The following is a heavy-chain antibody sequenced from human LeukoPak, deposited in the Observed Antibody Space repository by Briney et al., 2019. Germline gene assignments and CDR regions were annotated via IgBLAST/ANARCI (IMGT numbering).Heavy chain of an antibody. Sequence: PGGSLRLSCAASGFTFSSYSMNWVRQAPGKGLEWVSSISSSSSYICYADSVKGRFTISRDNAKNSLYLQMNSLRAEDTAVYYCARSCCRDGYNQDENYFDYWGQGTLVTVSS. CDR1: GFTFSSYS. CDR2: ISSSSSYI. CDR3: ARSCCRDGYNQDENYFDY. V-gene: IGHV3-21*01. J-gene: IGHJ4*02. D-gene: IGHD5-24*01.